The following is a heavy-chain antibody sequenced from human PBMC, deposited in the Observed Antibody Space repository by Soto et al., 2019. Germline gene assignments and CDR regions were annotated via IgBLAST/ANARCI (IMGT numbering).Heavy chain of an antibody. Sequence: SETLSLTCTASGGSISSYYWSWIRQPPGKGLEWIGYIYYSGSTNYNPSLKSRVTISVDTSKNQFSLKLSSVTAADTAVYYCARGTPVLRYFDWSAGFDIWGQGTMVTVSS. J-gene: IGHJ3*02. CDR1: GGSISSYY. V-gene: IGHV4-59*01. D-gene: IGHD3-9*01. CDR3: ARGTPVLRYFDWSAGFDI. CDR2: IYYSGST.